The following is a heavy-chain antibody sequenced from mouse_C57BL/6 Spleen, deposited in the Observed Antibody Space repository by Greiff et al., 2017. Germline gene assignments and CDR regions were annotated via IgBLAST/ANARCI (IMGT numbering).Heavy chain of an antibody. V-gene: IGHV1-53*01. CDR1: GYTFTSYW. Sequence: QVQLQQPGTELVKPGASVKLSCKASGYTFTSYWLHWVKPRPGQGLEWIGNINPSNGGTNYNEKFKSKATLTVDKSSSTAYMQLSSLTSEDSAVYYCASGGGYYWYIDVWCTGTTVTVSS. CDR3: ASGGGYYWYIDV. D-gene: IGHD1-1*02. CDR2: INPSNGGT. J-gene: IGHJ1*03.